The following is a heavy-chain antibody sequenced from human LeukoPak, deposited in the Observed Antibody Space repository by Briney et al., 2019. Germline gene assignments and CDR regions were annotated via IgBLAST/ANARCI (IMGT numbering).Heavy chain of an antibody. CDR1: GFTFSSYA. CDR2: ISYDGSNK. Sequence: GGSLRLSCAASGFTFSSYAMHWVRQAPGKGLEWVAVISYDGSNKYYADSVKGRFTISRDNSKNTLYLQMNSLRAEDTAVYYCARDYYGSGRPLGYWGQGTLVTVSS. V-gene: IGHV3-30-3*01. D-gene: IGHD3-10*01. J-gene: IGHJ4*02. CDR3: ARDYYGSGRPLGY.